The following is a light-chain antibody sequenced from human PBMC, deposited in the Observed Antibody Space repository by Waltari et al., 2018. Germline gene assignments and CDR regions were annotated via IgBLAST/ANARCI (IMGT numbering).Light chain of an antibody. CDR1: SSDIGGYNY. J-gene: IGLJ3*02. V-gene: IGLV2-14*01. CDR3: NSYTGSSSWV. CDR2: DVS. Sequence: QSALTQPASVSGSPGQSITISCSGTSSDIGGYNYVSWYQQHPGKAPKLIIYDVSQRPSGVSDRFSGSKSGNTASLTISGLQAEDEADYYCNSYTGSSSWVFGGGTKVTVL.